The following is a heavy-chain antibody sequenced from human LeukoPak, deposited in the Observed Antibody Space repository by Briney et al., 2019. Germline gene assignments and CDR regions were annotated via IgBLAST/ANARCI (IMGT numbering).Heavy chain of an antibody. D-gene: IGHD3-10*01. Sequence: GGSLRLSCAASGFTFSTYPMHWVRQAPGKGLEWVAVVSYDGTNKNYADSVKGRFAISRDNSENTLYLQMNSLREEDTAVYYCARDAISRGSGAYCDCWGQGALVTVSS. CDR1: GFTFSTYP. V-gene: IGHV3-30*01. J-gene: IGHJ4*02. CDR2: VSYDGTNK. CDR3: ARDAISRGSGAYCDC.